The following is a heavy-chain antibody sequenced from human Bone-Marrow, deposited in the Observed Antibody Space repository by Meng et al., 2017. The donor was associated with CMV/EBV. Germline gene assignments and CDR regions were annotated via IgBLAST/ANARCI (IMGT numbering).Heavy chain of an antibody. Sequence: LSCTVSGGSASSGSYYWSWIRQPPGTGLEWIGYIYYSGSTNYNPSLKSRVPMSVDTSKNQFSLKLSSVTAADTAVYYCALEKGGIFVDYWGQGTLVTVSS. J-gene: IGHJ4*02. V-gene: IGHV4-61*01. CDR1: GGSASSGSYY. CDR2: IYYSGST. D-gene: IGHD3-3*01. CDR3: ALEKGGIFVDY.